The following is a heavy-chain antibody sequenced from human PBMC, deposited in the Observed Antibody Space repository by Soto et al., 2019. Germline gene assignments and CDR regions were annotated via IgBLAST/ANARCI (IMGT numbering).Heavy chain of an antibody. V-gene: IGHV3-74*01. CDR1: GFTFSSYW. D-gene: IGHD6-13*01. CDR3: ARERGKAAAVHFDY. Sequence: GGSLRLSCSASGFTFSSYWIHWVRQAPGKGLVWVSRINSDGSSTSYADSVKGRFTISRDNAKNTLYLQMNSLRAEDTAVYYCARERGKAAAVHFDYWGQGTLVTVSS. CDR2: INSDGSST. J-gene: IGHJ4*02.